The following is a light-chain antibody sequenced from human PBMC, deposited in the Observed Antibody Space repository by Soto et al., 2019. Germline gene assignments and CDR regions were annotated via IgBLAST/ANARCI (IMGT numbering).Light chain of an antibody. CDR1: QSVTNRY. V-gene: IGKV3-20*01. CDR2: GAS. Sequence: EIVLTQSTCTLSLSPGERATLSWRASQSVTNRYLAWYRQKHGQAPRLLIFGASIRDTGIPDRFSGSGYGTDFNLTINRLETEDFAVYDCQQYGSSPGTFGQGTKVDIK. CDR3: QQYGSSPGT. J-gene: IGKJ1*01.